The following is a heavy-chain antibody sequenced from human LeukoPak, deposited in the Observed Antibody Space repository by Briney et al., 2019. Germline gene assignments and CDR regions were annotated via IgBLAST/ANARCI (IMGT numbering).Heavy chain of an antibody. Sequence: GGSLRLSCAASGFTFSSYAMSWVRQAPGKGLEWVSAISGSGGSTYYADSVKGRFTISRDNSKNTLYLQMSSLRAEDTAVYYCAKEERQNYDYVLGRVLYDYWGQGTLVTVSS. J-gene: IGHJ4*02. V-gene: IGHV3-23*01. CDR3: AKEERQNYDYVLGRVLYDY. CDR2: ISGSGGST. CDR1: GFTFSSYA. D-gene: IGHD3-16*01.